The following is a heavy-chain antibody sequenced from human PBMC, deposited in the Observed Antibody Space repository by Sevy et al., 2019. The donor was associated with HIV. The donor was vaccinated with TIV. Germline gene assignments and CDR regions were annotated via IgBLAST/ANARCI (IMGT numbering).Heavy chain of an antibody. CDR3: ARGLYYYDSSGYSDAFDI. J-gene: IGHJ3*02. Sequence: GESLKISCKGSGYIFKNYWIGWVRQVPGKGLEWMEIFYPGNSDVRYSPSFQGHVTISADKSISAAYLQWRSLKASDTAMYFCARGLYYYDSSGYSDAFDIWGQGTMVTVSS. D-gene: IGHD3-22*01. CDR1: GYIFKNYW. V-gene: IGHV5-51*01. CDR2: FYPGNSDV.